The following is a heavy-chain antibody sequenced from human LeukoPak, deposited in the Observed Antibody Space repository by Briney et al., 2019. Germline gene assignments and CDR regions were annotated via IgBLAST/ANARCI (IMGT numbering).Heavy chain of an antibody. CDR2: ISTSSSSI. Sequence: MSGGSLRLSCAVSGFTFSTYSMNWLRRAPGKGLQWVSSISTSSSSIYYSDSVKGRFTISRDNSRTSLYLQMNSLRAEDTAVYYCARLIAVAGTSGWFDPWGQGALVTVSS. J-gene: IGHJ5*02. CDR1: GFTFSTYS. CDR3: ARLIAVAGTSGWFDP. V-gene: IGHV3-21*01. D-gene: IGHD6-19*01.